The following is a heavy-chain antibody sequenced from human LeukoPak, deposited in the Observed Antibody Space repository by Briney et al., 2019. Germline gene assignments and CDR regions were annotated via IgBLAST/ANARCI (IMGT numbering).Heavy chain of an antibody. CDR2: IKSRTDGGTT. Sequence: GGSLRLSCPGSGFTFSSAWMTWVRQITGKGLEWVGHIKSRTDGGTTDYAAPVKGRFTISRDDAKNTVYLQMNSLRTEDSAVYFCATEFYSNGYNFWGQGTPVIVSS. J-gene: IGHJ4*02. CDR1: GFTFSSAW. V-gene: IGHV3-15*01. D-gene: IGHD5-24*01. CDR3: ATEFYSNGYNF.